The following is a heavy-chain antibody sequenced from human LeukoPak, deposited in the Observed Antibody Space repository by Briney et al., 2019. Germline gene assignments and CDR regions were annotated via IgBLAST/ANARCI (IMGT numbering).Heavy chain of an antibody. CDR1: GGSMNNYY. CDR3: ARGRGDSKGTSFDF. D-gene: IGHD3-22*01. CDR2: IYHTGSA. V-gene: IGHV4-59*01. J-gene: IGHJ4*02. Sequence: SETLSLSCTVSGGSMNNYYWSWIRQSPGKGLEWVGYIYHTGSATYKPSLKSRVTLSLDTSKNQFSLRLNSVTAADTAVYYCARGRGDSKGTSFDFWGQGTLVTVSS.